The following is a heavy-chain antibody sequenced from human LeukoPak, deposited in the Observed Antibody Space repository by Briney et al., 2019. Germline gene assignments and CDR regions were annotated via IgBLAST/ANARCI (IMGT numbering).Heavy chain of an antibody. D-gene: IGHD4-17*01. CDR3: ARALSMTTVTYNWFDP. Sequence: PSETLSLTCTVSGGPISSYYWSWIRQPPGKGLEWFGYIYYSGSTNYNPSLKSRVTISVDTSKNQFSLKLSSVTAADTAVYYCARALSMTTVTYNWFDPWGQGTLVTVSS. CDR1: GGPISSYY. V-gene: IGHV4-59*01. CDR2: IYYSGST. J-gene: IGHJ5*02.